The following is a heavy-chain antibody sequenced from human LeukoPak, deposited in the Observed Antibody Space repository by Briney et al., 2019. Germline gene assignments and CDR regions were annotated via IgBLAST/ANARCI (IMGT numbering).Heavy chain of an antibody. J-gene: IGHJ3*02. CDR3: ARDRCNGTSCSGRVAFDI. D-gene: IGHD2-2*01. CDR1: GGSISNYY. CDR2: IYTSGST. Sequence: SETLSLICTVSGGSISNYYWSWIRQPAGKGLEWIGRIYTSGSTNYNPSLKSRLTMSVDTSKNQFSLKLSSVTAADTAVYYRARDRCNGTSCSGRVAFDIWGQGTMITVSS. V-gene: IGHV4-4*07.